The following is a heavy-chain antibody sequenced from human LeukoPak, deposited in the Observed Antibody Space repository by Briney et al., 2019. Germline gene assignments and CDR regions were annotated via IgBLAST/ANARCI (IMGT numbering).Heavy chain of an antibody. CDR1: GITFRNYG. J-gene: IGHJ4*02. D-gene: IGHD1-26*01. CDR2: IWYDGSNK. CDR3: ARDWVGATRILDY. Sequence: GGSLRLSCAASGITFRNYGMHWVRQAPGKGLEWVAIIWYDGSNKYYADSVKGRFTISRDNSKNTLYLQMNSLRVEDTAVYYCARDWVGATRILDYWGQGTLVTVSS. V-gene: IGHV3-33*01.